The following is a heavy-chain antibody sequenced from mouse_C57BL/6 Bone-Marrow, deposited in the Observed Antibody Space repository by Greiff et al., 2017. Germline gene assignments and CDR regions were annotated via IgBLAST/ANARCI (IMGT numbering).Heavy chain of an antibody. V-gene: IGHV1-64*01. D-gene: IGHD1-1*01. CDR2: IHPNSGST. CDR1: GYTFTSYW. J-gene: IGHJ3*01. Sequence: VQLQQPGAELVKPGASVKLSCKASGYTFTSYWMHWVKQRPGQGLEWIGMIHPNSGSTNYNEKFKSKATLTVDKSSSTAYMQLRSLTSEDSAVYYCARTIPDDYGSSYGRFGYWGQGNLVTVSA. CDR3: ARTIPDDYGSSYGRFGY.